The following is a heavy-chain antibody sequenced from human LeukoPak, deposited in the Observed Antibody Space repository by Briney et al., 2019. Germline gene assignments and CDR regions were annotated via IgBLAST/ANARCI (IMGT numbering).Heavy chain of an antibody. J-gene: IGHJ6*02. CDR2: IYYSGST. CDR1: GGSISSGGYY. V-gene: IGHV4-31*03. CDR3: ASSAMVRDYYYYGMDV. D-gene: IGHD5-18*01. Sequence: SQTLSLTCTVSGGSISSGGYYWSWIRQHPGKGLERIGYIYYSGSTYYNPSLKSRVTISVDTSKNQFSLKLSSVTAADTAVYYCASSAMVRDYYYYGMDVWGQGTTVTVSS.